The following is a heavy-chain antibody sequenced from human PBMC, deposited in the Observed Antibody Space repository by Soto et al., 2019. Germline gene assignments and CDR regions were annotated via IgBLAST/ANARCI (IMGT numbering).Heavy chain of an antibody. Sequence: PSETLSLTCTVSGCSISSCDYYWSWLRKRPGKGLKWIGYIYYRGSAYYNQSLYTRVTISVDTSKNQLSLKLSSVTAADTAVYYCARNLGAKIDDWGQGTMVTVSS. V-gene: IGHV4-30-4*02. CDR2: IYYRGSA. J-gene: IGHJ4*02. CDR3: ARNLGAKIDD. D-gene: IGHD1-26*01. CDR1: GCSISSCDYY.